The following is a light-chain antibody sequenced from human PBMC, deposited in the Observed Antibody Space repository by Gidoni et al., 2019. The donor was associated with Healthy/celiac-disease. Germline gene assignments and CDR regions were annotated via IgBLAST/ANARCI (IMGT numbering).Light chain of an antibody. CDR3: GTWDSSLSAGKV. CDR1: SSNIGSNY. CDR2: DNN. J-gene: IGLJ3*02. Sequence: HSVLTHPPPVSSALVQKVTISCSGSSSNIGSNYVYWYQQLPGTEPKRLIYDNNKRPSGITDRFSGSKSGTAATLGITGLQTGDEADYYCGTWDSSLSAGKVFGGGTKLTVL. V-gene: IGLV1-51*01.